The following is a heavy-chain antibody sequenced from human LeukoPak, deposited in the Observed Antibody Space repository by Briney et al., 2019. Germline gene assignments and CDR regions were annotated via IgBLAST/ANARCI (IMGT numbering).Heavy chain of an antibody. Sequence: PSETLSLTCAVYGGSFSGYYWSWIRQPPGKGLEWIGEINHSGSTNYNPSLKSRVTISVDTSKNQFSLKLSSVTAADTAVYYCARGIAAAASFFDYWGRGTLVTVSS. J-gene: IGHJ4*02. D-gene: IGHD6-13*01. V-gene: IGHV4-34*01. CDR3: ARGIAAAASFFDY. CDR2: INHSGST. CDR1: GGSFSGYY.